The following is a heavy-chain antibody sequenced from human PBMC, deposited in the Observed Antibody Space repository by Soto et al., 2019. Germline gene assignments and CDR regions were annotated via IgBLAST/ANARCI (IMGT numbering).Heavy chain of an antibody. CDR1: GGSISSYY. D-gene: IGHD4-17*01. CDR2: IYYSGST. V-gene: IGHV4-59*01. Sequence: SETLSLTCTVSGGSISSYYWSWIRQPPGKGLEWIGYIYYSGSTNYNPSLKSRVTISVDTSKNQFSLKLSSVTAADTAVYYCARGHVRPHMDVWGKGTTVTVSS. J-gene: IGHJ6*03. CDR3: ARGHVRPHMDV.